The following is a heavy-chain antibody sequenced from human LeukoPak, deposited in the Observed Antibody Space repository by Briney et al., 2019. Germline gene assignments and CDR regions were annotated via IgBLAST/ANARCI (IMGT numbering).Heavy chain of an antibody. CDR1: GFTFVNYG. Sequence: PGGSLRLSCAASGFTFVNYGFHWVRQAPVKALEWVAFISYNGNQKYGDSVKGRFTISRDNSKNTLYLQVNGLRPEDTAVYYCARDPLDISRWTNAFDIWGQGTMVRVSS. CDR3: ARDPLDISRWTNAFDI. J-gene: IGHJ3*02. V-gene: IGHV3-30-3*01. D-gene: IGHD2-2*03. CDR2: ISYNGNQ.